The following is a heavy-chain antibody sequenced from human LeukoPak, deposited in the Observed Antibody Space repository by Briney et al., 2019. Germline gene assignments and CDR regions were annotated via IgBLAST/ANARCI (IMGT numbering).Heavy chain of an antibody. CDR3: AKDPHDFWSGYYPDAFDI. Sequence: PGGSLRLSCAASGFTFSSYGMHWVRQAAGKGLEWVAFIRYDGSNKYYADSVEGRFIISRDNSKNPLYLQMNSMRAEDTAVYYCAKDPHDFWSGYYPDAFDIWGQGTMVTVSS. V-gene: IGHV3-30*02. D-gene: IGHD3-3*01. CDR1: GFTFSSYG. CDR2: IRYDGSNK. J-gene: IGHJ3*02.